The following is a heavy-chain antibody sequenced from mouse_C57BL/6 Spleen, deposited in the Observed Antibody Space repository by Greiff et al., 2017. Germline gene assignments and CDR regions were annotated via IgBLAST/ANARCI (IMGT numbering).Heavy chain of an antibody. CDR3: AIYYSNPYAMDY. CDR2: IHPSDSDT. V-gene: IGHV1-74*01. CDR1: GYTFTSYW. D-gene: IGHD2-5*01. J-gene: IGHJ4*01. Sequence: QVQLQQPGAELVKPGASVKVSCKASGYTFTSYWMHWVKQRPGQGLEWNGRIHPSDSDTNYNQKFKGKATLTVDKSSSTAYMQLSSLTSEDTAVYYGAIYYSNPYAMDYWGQGTSVTVSS.